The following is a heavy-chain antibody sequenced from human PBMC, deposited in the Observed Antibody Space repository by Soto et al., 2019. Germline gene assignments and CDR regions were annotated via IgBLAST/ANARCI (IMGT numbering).Heavy chain of an antibody. Sequence: GGSLRLSCTASGFPFSRVAMSWVRQAPGQGLEWVASISANGGSRGGTYYADSVKGRFTISRDNSKNTLYLQMNSLRPEDTAVYYCARDPDTSGYRFDYWGQGTLVTVSS. CDR3: ARDPDTSGYRFDY. CDR1: GFPFSRVA. D-gene: IGHD3-3*01. CDR2: ISANGGSRGGT. J-gene: IGHJ4*02. V-gene: IGHV3-23*01.